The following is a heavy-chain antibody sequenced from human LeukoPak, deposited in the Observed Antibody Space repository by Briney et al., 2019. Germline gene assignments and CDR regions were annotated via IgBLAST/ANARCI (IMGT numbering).Heavy chain of an antibody. CDR3: AKAGYCSSTSCYTGIPKFDY. J-gene: IGHJ4*02. CDR1: GFTFSSYA. V-gene: IGHV3-23*01. Sequence: PGGSLRLSCAASGFTFSSYAMSWVRQAPGKGLEWVSAISGSGGSTYYADSVKGRFTISRDNSKNTLYLQMNSLRAEDTAVYYCAKAGYCSSTSCYTGIPKFDYWGQGTLVTVSS. CDR2: ISGSGGST. D-gene: IGHD2-2*02.